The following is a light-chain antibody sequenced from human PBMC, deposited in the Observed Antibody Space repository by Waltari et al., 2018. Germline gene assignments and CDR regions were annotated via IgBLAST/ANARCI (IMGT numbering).Light chain of an antibody. CDR2: DVT. Sequence: QSALTQPASVSGSPGQSITISCTGTSSDVGGYNFVSWYQQPPGKAPKLMVYDVTNRPSGVSNRFSCSKSGNTASLTISGLQAEDEADYYCSSYTSSISVVFGGGTKLTVL. J-gene: IGLJ2*01. CDR1: SSDVGGYNF. CDR3: SSYTSSISVV. V-gene: IGLV2-14*03.